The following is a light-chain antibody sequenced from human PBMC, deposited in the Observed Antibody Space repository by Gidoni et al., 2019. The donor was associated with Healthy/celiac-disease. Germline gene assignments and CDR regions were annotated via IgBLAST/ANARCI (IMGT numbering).Light chain of an antibody. CDR3: QQYNNWPPGT. J-gene: IGKJ2*01. CDR1: QRVSSN. Sequence: EIVMTPSPATLSVSPGERATLSCRASQRVSSNLAWYQQKPGQAPRLLIYGASTRATGIPARFRGSGSGTEFTLTISSLQSEDCAVYYCQQYNNWPPGTFGQGTKLEIK. V-gene: IGKV3-15*01. CDR2: GAS.